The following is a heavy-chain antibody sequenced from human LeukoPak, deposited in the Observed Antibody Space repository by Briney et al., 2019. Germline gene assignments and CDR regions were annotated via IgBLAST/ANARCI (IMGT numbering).Heavy chain of an antibody. CDR1: QLTFSSYC. J-gene: IGHJ4*02. D-gene: IGHD1-26*01. Sequence: GGSLRLSCAAYQLTFSSYCMTWVRQGPGKGLEWVATINKDETEKYYVDSVRGRFTISRDNAENSLYLHMDSLRAEDTAVYYCTRGGRGTSYYWQYWGQGTLVTVSS. CDR3: TRGGRGTSYYWQY. V-gene: IGHV3-7*01. CDR2: INKDETEK.